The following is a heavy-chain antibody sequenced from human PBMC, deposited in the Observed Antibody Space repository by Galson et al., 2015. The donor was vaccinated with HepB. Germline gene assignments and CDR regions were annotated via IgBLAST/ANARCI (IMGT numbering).Heavy chain of an antibody. D-gene: IGHD5-24*01. CDR3: TSGRDAYKTGF. J-gene: IGHJ4*02. V-gene: IGHV4-61*08. CDR2: VCSHGPT. CDR1: GASVSSRDFC. Sequence: ETLSLTCTVSGASVSSRDFCWSWIRQPPGERPEQIGYVCSHGPTTYNPSLKSRVSLSVDTSKNLLSLRVTSVTAADTAVYFCTSGRDAYKTGFWGQGTLVTVSS.